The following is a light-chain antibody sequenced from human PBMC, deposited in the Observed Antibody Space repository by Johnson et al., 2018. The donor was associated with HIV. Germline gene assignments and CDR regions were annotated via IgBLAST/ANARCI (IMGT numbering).Light chain of an antibody. V-gene: IGLV1-51*02. CDR1: SSNIGNNY. J-gene: IGLJ1*01. CDR2: ENN. Sequence: QSVLTQPPSVSAAAGQKVTISCSGSSSNIGNNYVSWYQHLPGTAPKLLIYENNKRPSEIPDRFSGSKSGTSATLGITGLQTGDEADYYCGTWDSSLSGGVFGSGTKVTVL. CDR3: GTWDSSLSGGV.